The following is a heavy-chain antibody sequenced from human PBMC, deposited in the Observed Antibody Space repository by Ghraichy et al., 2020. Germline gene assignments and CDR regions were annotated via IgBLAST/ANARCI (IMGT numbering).Heavy chain of an antibody. CDR2: TYYRSQWYS. V-gene: IGHV6-1*01. CDR3: ARYTNAWYLDY. J-gene: IGHJ4*02. D-gene: IGHD6-19*01. Sequence: SQTLSLTCAISGDRVSSNSAAWNWIRLSPSRGLEWLGRTYYRSQWYSDYGVSVRGRITINPDTSKNQFSLQLNSVTPEDTAVYYCARYTNAWYLDYWGQGTLVTVSS. CDR1: GDRVSSNSAA.